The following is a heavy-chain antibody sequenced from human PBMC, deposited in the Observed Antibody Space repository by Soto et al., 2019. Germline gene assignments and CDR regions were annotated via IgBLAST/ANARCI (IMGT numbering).Heavy chain of an antibody. J-gene: IGHJ4*02. Sequence: QVQLVQSGAEVKKPESSVKVSCKAPGGTFSTYAISWVRQAPGQGLEWMGGIIPMFGTANYAQRFQDRVTISADESTNPVYMELSSLRSEDTAVYFCASGIQLWLRRINNGYSGWGQGTLVNVSS. CDR3: ASGIQLWLRRINNGYSG. CDR1: GGTFSTYA. V-gene: IGHV1-69*12. D-gene: IGHD5-18*01. CDR2: IIPMFGTA.